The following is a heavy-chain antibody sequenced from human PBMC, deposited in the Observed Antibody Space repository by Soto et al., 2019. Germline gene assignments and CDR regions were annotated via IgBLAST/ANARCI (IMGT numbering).Heavy chain of an antibody. J-gene: IGHJ4*02. CDR3: ARRTIAVAGTKKESDY. D-gene: IGHD6-19*01. Sequence: ASVKVSCKASGYTFTSYGISWVRQAPGQGLEWMGWISAYNGNTNYAQKLQGRVTMTTDTSTSTAYMELRSLRSDDTAFYYCARRTIAVAGTKKESDYWGQGTLVTVSS. V-gene: IGHV1-18*01. CDR1: GYTFTSYG. CDR2: ISAYNGNT.